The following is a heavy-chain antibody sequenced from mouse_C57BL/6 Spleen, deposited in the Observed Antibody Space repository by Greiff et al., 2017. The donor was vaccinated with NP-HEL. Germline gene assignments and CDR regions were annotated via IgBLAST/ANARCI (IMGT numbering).Heavy chain of an antibody. CDR1: GYSITSGYY. CDR2: ISYDGSN. Sequence: EVQLQQSGPGLVKPSQSLSLTCSVTGYSITSGYYWNWIRQFPGNKLEWMGYISYDGSNKYNPTLKNRISITRDTSKNQFFLKLNSVTTEDTATYYCARDYDYDGFWFAYWGQGTLVTVSA. V-gene: IGHV3-6*01. CDR3: ARDYDYDGFWFAY. J-gene: IGHJ3*01. D-gene: IGHD2-4*01.